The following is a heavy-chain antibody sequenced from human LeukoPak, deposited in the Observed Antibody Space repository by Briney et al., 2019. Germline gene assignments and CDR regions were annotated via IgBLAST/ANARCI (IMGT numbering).Heavy chain of an antibody. J-gene: IGHJ6*01. D-gene: IGHD1-26*01. Sequence: GGSLRLSCAASGFPFSGFAMSWVRGTPGKGLEGVSGISGSGDNTLYADSVKGRFTISRDNSKNTLYLEMNSLRAEDTAIYYCAKMKGHPLPKYYMDVWGQGTTVTVSS. CDR3: AKMKGHPLPKYYMDV. CDR1: GFPFSGFA. CDR2: ISGSGDNT. V-gene: IGHV3-23*01.